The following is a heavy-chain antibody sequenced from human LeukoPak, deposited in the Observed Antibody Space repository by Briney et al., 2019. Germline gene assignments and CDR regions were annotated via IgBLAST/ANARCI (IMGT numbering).Heavy chain of an antibody. CDR3: ARDLWPYYYDSSGPNWFDP. J-gene: IGHJ5*02. CDR2: IWYDGSNK. V-gene: IGHV3-33*01. D-gene: IGHD3-22*01. Sequence: GGSLRLSCAASGFTFSSYGMHWVRQAPGKGLEWVTVIWYDGSNKYYADSVKGRFTISRDNSKNTLYLQMNSLRAEDTAVYYCARDLWPYYYDSSGPNWFDPWGQGTLVTVSS. CDR1: GFTFSSYG.